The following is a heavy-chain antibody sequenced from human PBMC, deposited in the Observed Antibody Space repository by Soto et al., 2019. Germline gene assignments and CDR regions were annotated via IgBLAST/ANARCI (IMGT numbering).Heavy chain of an antibody. CDR1: GVPISTYY. CDR2: ISYIGTT. CDR3: ARDAGYQLTGAFDI. Sequence: QVQLQESGPGLVKPSETLSLTCTVSGVPISTYYLSWIRQSPGKGLQLIGFISYIGTTQYNPSFKSRVTISVETSKNQFSLSLTSVSAADTAVYYCARDAGYQLTGAFDIWGPGTMVAVAS. D-gene: IGHD2-2*01. J-gene: IGHJ3*02. V-gene: IGHV4-59*01.